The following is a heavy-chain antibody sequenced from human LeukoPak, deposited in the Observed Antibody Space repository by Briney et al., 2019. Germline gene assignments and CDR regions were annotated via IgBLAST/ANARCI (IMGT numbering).Heavy chain of an antibody. CDR2: ISSSSSYI. J-gene: IGHJ6*03. CDR1: GFTFSSYS. D-gene: IGHD6-6*01. CDR3: ARDGTGYSSSSRVRYYYYMDV. Sequence: PGGSLRLSCAASGFTFSSYSMNWVRQAPGKGLEWVSSISSSSSYIYYADSVKGRFTISRDNAKNSLYLQMNSLRAEDTAVYYCARDGTGYSSSSRVRYYYYMDVWGKGTTVTVSS. V-gene: IGHV3-21*01.